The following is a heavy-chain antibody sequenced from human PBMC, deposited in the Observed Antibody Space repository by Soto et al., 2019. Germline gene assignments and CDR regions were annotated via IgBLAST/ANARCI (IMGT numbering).Heavy chain of an antibody. D-gene: IGHD6-13*01. Sequence: ETLSLTCIVSGGSISEKYWNWVRQPPGKGLEWIGLIFANGHTDYNPSLKSRVTMSVDASKNQFSLRLTSMTAADTAVYYCVASLAASGLNWLDPWGRGTLVTVSS. J-gene: IGHJ5*02. CDR3: VASLAASGLNWLDP. V-gene: IGHV4-4*07. CDR1: GGSISEKY. CDR2: IFANGHT.